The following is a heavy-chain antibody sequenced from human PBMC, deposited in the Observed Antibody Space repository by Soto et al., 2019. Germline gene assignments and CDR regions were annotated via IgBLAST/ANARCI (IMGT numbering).Heavy chain of an antibody. V-gene: IGHV1-58*01. CDR3: AADPDTGYYYESSAKSGAFDI. D-gene: IGHD3-22*01. CDR1: GFTLTSSA. Sequence: SVKVSCKASGFTLTSSAVQWVRQARGQRLEWIGWIVVGSGKTNYAQKFQKRVTITRAMSTSTAYMERSSLRSEDTAVYYCAADPDTGYYYESSAKSGAFDIWGQGTMVSVS. CDR2: IVVGSGKT. J-gene: IGHJ3*02.